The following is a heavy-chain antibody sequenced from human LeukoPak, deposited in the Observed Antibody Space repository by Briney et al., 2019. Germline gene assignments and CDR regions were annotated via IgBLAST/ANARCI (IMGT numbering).Heavy chain of an antibody. CDR3: ATLGQQHVIY. J-gene: IGHJ4*02. CDR2: IYHSGVT. D-gene: IGHD6-13*01. Sequence: SETLSLTCTVSGDSISSGYYWGWIRQPPEMGLEWIGSIYHSGVTYYNPSLKTRVTISVDTSKNQFSLKLSSVTAADTAVYYCATLGQQHVIYWGQGTLATVSS. V-gene: IGHV4-38-2*02. CDR1: GDSISSGYY.